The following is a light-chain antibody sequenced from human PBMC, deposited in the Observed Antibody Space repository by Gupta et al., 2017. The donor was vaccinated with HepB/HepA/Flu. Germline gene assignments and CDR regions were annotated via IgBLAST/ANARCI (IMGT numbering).Light chain of an antibody. Sequence: QSVLTPPPSVSGAPGQLVTISCTGSSSNIGAGYDVHWYQQLPGTAPKLLIYGNSNRPSGGPDRFSGSKSGTSASLAIXGXQAEDEXDYYCQSYDSSLSGSVFGGGTKLTVL. CDR2: GNS. CDR1: SSNIGAGYD. CDR3: QSYDSSLSGSV. J-gene: IGLJ2*01. V-gene: IGLV1-40*01.